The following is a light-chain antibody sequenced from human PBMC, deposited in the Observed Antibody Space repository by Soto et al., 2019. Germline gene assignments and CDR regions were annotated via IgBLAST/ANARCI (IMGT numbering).Light chain of an antibody. V-gene: IGKV3-15*01. Sequence: EIVMTQSPATLSGSPGERATLSCRASQSVSSNLAWCLQKPGRAPRLLIHSVSTMATGIPARFSGGGYGKEFSLTISSLQSADFAVYYCQQNNDWPRTFGQGTKVDIK. CDR2: SVS. J-gene: IGKJ1*01. CDR1: QSVSSN. CDR3: QQNNDWPRT.